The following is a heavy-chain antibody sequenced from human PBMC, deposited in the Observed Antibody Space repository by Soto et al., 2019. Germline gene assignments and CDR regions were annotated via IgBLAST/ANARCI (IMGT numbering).Heavy chain of an antibody. CDR1: GGSISGYY. CDR2: IYTSGST. J-gene: IGHJ4*02. Sequence: PSETLSLTCTVSGGSISGYYWSWIRQPAGKGLEWIGRIYTSGSTNYNPSLKSRVTMSVDTSKNQFSLKLSSVTAADTAVYYCATGSRLFGGVIVIRSPGDHFDYWGQGTLVTVSS. CDR3: ATGSRLFGGVIVIRSPGDHFDY. D-gene: IGHD3-16*02. V-gene: IGHV4-4*07.